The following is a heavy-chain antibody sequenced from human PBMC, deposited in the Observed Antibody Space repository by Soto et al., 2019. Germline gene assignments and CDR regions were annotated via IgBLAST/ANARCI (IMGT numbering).Heavy chain of an antibody. D-gene: IGHD6-13*01. Sequence: EASVKVSCKASGYTFTSYGISWVRQAPGQGLEWIGWISAYNGNTNYAQKLQGRVTMTTDTSTSTAYMELRSLRSDDTAVYYCARTAHSSSWYWFDPWGQGTLVTVSS. J-gene: IGHJ5*02. CDR1: GYTFTSYG. CDR3: ARTAHSSSWYWFDP. CDR2: ISAYNGNT. V-gene: IGHV1-18*01.